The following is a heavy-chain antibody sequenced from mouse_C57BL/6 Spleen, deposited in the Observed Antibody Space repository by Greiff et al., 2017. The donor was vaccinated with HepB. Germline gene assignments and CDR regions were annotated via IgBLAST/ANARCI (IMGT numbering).Heavy chain of an antibody. CDR3: TRMAYSSWFAY. CDR1: GYTFTDYD. V-gene: IGHV1-15*01. Sequence: QVQLKESGAELVRPGASVTLSCKASGYTFTDYDMYWVKQTPVHGLEWIGAIDPETGGTAYNQKFKGKAILTADKSSSTAYMELRSLTSEDSAVYYCTRMAYSSWFAYWGQGTLVTVSA. CDR2: IDPETGGT. D-gene: IGHD2-10*01. J-gene: IGHJ3*01.